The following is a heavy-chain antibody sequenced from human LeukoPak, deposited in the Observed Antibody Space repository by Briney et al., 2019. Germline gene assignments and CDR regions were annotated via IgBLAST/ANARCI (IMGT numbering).Heavy chain of an antibody. CDR3: AKDTRVGPPYYYDSSGYGMDV. D-gene: IGHD3-22*01. Sequence: GGSLRLSCAASGFTFDDYALRWVRQAPGKGLEWVSGISWNSGSIGCADSVKGRFTISRDNAKNSLYLQMNSLRAEDTALYYCAKDTRVGPPYYYDSSGYGMDVWGQGTTVTVSS. CDR2: ISWNSGSI. CDR1: GFTFDDYA. J-gene: IGHJ6*02. V-gene: IGHV3-9*01.